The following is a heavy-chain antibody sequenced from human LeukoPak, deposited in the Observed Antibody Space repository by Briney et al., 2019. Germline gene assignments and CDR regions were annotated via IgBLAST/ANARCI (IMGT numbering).Heavy chain of an antibody. CDR2: ISSSGTSI. CDR3: ARVGYDYVWGSFSDY. CDR1: GFTFSDYY. Sequence: GGSLRLSCAASGFTFSDYYMNWNRQPPGKGLEWVSYISSSGTSIYYADSVKGRFTISRDNAKNSLYLQMHSLRAEDTAVYYCARVGYDYVWGSFSDYWSQGTLVTVSS. D-gene: IGHD3-16*01. J-gene: IGHJ4*02. V-gene: IGHV3-11*01.